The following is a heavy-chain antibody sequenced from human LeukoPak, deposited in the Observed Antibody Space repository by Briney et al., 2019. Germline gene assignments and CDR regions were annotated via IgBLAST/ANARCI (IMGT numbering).Heavy chain of an antibody. CDR3: ACGELLLFGY. D-gene: IGHD3-10*01. V-gene: IGHV3-23*01. CDR2: ISGTGSNT. CDR1: GITFSNYP. Sequence: GSLSLSFPASGITFSNYPMSWVRPAPGKGLEWVSTISGTGSNTYYADSVKGRFTISRDNSENTLYVQMNSLRVEDTAVYYCACGELLLFGYWGQGKLVTVSS. J-gene: IGHJ4*02.